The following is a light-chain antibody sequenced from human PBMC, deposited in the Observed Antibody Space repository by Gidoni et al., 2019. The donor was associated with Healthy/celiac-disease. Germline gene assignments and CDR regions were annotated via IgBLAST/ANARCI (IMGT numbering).Light chain of an antibody. Sequence: DIQMTQSPSSLSAAVGDRVTITCQASQDISNYLNWYQQKTGKAPKLLIYDASNLETGVPSRFSGSGAGTDFTFTISSLQPEDIATYYCQQYDTEFTCXPXTKVDIK. CDR1: QDISNY. CDR3: QQYDTEFT. CDR2: DAS. J-gene: IGKJ3*01. V-gene: IGKV1-33*01.